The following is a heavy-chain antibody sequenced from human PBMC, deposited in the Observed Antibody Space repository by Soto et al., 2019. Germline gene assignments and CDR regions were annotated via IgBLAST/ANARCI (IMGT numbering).Heavy chain of an antibody. V-gene: IGHV3-30*18. CDR3: AKSRDAYNFYFYYGMYX. Sequence: GGSLRLSFAASGFTFSNYGMHWVRQTPGKGLEWVALILYDGSNKYYAESVKGRFTISRDNSKNTLYLQVSSLRAEDTAMYYCAKSRDAYNFYFYYGMYXWGQVTTFTVS. CDR2: ILYDGSNK. J-gene: IGHJ6*02. CDR1: GFTFSNYG. D-gene: IGHD2-2*01.